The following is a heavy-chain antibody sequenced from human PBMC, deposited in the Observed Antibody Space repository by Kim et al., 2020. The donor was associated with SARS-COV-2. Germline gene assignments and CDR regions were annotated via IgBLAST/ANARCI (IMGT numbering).Heavy chain of an antibody. D-gene: IGHD3-10*01. Sequence: SVKVSCKASGDTFSTYHFSWVRQAPGQGLEWMGRILPMLGRGDYAPKFQGRVTITADTSTSTAYVELSSLRSEDTAVYYCAREIGPSVRTSYYDSGNPQTDHWGQGTLVIVSS. CDR1: GDTFSTYH. CDR2: ILPMLGRG. V-gene: IGHV1-69*04. J-gene: IGHJ4*02. CDR3: AREIGPSVRTSYYDSGNPQTDH.